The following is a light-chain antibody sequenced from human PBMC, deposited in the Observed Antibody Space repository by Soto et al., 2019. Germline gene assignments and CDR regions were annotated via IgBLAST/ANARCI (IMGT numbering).Light chain of an antibody. CDR1: KLGDKY. CDR2: QDT. V-gene: IGLV3-1*01. J-gene: IGLJ2*01. Sequence: SYELTQPPSVSVSPGQTASITCSGDKLGDKYACWYQQKPGQSPMLVIYQDTKRPSGIPERFSGSNSGNTATLTISGTQAMDEADYYCQAWDSSTALVFGGGTQLTVL. CDR3: QAWDSSTALV.